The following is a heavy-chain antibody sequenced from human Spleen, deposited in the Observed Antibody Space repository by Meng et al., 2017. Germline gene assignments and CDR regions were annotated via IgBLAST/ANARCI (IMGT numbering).Heavy chain of an antibody. V-gene: IGHV4-4*02. Sequence: QGHVKGAGPGLVKPSGTLSLTCAVSGGFIVSTNWWSWVRQTPGKGLEWIGEIYDSGNTNYNPSLKSRVTISVDKSKNQFSLKLSSVTAADTAVYYCARVRYTRWDYYFDSWGQGTLVTVSS. D-gene: IGHD1-26*01. CDR3: ARVRYTRWDYYFDS. J-gene: IGHJ4*02. CDR2: IYDSGNT. CDR1: GGFIVSTNW.